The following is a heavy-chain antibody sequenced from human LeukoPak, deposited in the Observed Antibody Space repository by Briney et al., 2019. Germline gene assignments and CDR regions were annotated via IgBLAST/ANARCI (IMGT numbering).Heavy chain of an antibody. CDR3: ARDRHCSGGSCSGL. D-gene: IGHD2-15*01. CDR1: GLTVSNNY. V-gene: IGHV3-53*01. CDR2: IYSDGST. J-gene: IGHJ4*02. Sequence: GGSLRLSCAASGLTVSNNYMKWVRQAPGKGLGWVSLIYSDGSTYDADSVKGRFTISRDNPKNTVYLQMNNLRAEDTAVYYCARDRHCSGGSCSGLWGQGTLVTVSS.